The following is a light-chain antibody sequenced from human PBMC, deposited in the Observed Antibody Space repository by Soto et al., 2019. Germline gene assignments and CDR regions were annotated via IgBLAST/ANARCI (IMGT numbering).Light chain of an antibody. CDR1: QAIDSW. CDR3: QQTLSFPPT. CDR2: TGS. Sequence: DIQMTQSPSSVSASVGDRVTITCRASQAIDSWLAWYQQKPGEAPKLLIFTGSLLHSGVPPRFSGSGSVTDFTLTISSLQPEDFATYYCQQTLSFPPTFVQGTKV. V-gene: IGKV1-12*01. J-gene: IGKJ1*01.